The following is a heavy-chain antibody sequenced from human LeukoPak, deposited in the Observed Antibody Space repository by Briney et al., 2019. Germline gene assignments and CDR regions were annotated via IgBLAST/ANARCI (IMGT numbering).Heavy chain of an antibody. CDR3: ARVVASGMIVVVTDYFDY. CDR1: GGPISSGGYY. J-gene: IGHJ4*02. V-gene: IGHV4-31*03. Sequence: SETLSLTCTVSGGPISSGGYYWSWIRQHPGKGLEWIGYIYYSGSTYYNPSLKSRVTISVDTSKNQFSLKLSSVTAADTAVYYCARVVASGMIVVVTDYFDYWGQGTLVTVSS. D-gene: IGHD3-22*01. CDR2: IYYSGST.